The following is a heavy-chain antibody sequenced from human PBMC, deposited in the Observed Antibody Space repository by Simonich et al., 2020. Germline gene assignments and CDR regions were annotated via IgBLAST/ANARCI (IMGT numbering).Heavy chain of an antibody. D-gene: IGHD1-26*01. CDR1: GGSFRGYY. CDR3: ARGLIGGSYYY. CDR2: INHSGSN. J-gene: IGHJ4*02. V-gene: IGHV4-34*01. Sequence: QVQLQQWGAGLLKPSETLSLTCAVYGGSFRGYYWSWIRQPPGKGLEWIGEINHSGSNNYNPSLKSRVTISVDTAKNQFSLKLSSVTAADTAVYYCARGLIGGSYYYWGQGTLVTVSS.